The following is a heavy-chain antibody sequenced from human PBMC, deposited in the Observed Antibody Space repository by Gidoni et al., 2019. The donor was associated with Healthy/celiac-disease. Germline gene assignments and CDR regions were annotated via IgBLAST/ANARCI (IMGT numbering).Heavy chain of an antibody. CDR1: GFTVSSNY. D-gene: IGHD3-22*01. J-gene: IGHJ4*02. CDR2: IYSGGST. V-gene: IGHV3-66*02. Sequence: EVQLVESGGGLVQPGGSLRLSCAASGFTVSSNYMSWVRQAPGKGLEWVSVIYSGGSTYYADSVKGRFTISRDNSKNTLYLQINSLRAEDTAVYYCARDLLGDYYDSSGQAVTDYWGQGTLVTVSS. CDR3: ARDLLGDYYDSSGQAVTDY.